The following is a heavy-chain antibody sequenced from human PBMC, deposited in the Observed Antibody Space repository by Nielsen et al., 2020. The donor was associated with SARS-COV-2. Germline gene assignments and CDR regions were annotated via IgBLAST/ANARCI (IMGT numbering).Heavy chain of an antibody. V-gene: IGHV3-48*01. CDR3: VRKDTSMGFYYYGMDV. J-gene: IGHJ6*02. CDR2: ISKSYTPI. D-gene: IGHD5-18*01. Sequence: GESLKISCAASGLTFSNYAMSWVRQAPGKGLEWVSYISKSYTPIDYADSVKGRFTISRDNARNSLYLQMNGLRAEDTAVYYCVRKDTSMGFYYYGMDVWGRGTTVTVSS. CDR1: GLTFSNYA.